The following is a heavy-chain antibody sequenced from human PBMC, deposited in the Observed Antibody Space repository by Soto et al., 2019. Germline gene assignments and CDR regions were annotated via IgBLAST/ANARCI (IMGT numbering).Heavy chain of an antibody. J-gene: IGHJ5*02. Sequence: LSLTCTVSGGSISSSSYYWGWIRQPPGKGLEWIGSIYYSGSTYYNPSLKSRVTISVDTSKNQFSLKLSSVTAADTAVYYCARRLFYSNWFDPWGQGTLVTVSS. CDR1: GGSISSSSYY. D-gene: IGHD4-4*01. CDR3: ARRLFYSNWFDP. CDR2: IYYSGST. V-gene: IGHV4-39*01.